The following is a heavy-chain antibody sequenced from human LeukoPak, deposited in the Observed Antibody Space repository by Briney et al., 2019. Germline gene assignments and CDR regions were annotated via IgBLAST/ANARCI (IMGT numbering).Heavy chain of an antibody. V-gene: IGHV4-59*06. CDR2: IYYSGST. CDR1: GGSISSYY. J-gene: IGHJ4*02. Sequence: SETLSLTCTVSGGSISSYYWSWIRQPPGKGLEWIGYIYYSGSTYYNPSLKSRVTISVDTSKNQFSLKLSSVTAADTAVYYCARGNWYFDYWGQGTLVTVSS. CDR3: ARGNWYFDY.